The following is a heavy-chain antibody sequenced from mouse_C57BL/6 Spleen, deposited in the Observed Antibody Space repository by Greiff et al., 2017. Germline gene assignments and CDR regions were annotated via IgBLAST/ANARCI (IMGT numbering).Heavy chain of an antibody. Sequence: DVMLVESGGGLVQPGGSLKLSCAASGFTFSDYGMAWVRQAPRKGPEWVAFISNLAYSIYYADTVTGRFTISRENAKNTLYLEMSSRRSEDTAMYYCARHRDYGSSYGWYFDVWGTGTTVTVSS. D-gene: IGHD1-1*01. CDR3: ARHRDYGSSYGWYFDV. CDR2: ISNLAYSI. V-gene: IGHV5-15*01. J-gene: IGHJ1*03. CDR1: GFTFSDYG.